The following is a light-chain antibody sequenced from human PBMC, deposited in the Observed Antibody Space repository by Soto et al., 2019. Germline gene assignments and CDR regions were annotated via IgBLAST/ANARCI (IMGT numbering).Light chain of an antibody. V-gene: IGKV3-20*01. Sequence: EIVLTQSPGTLSLSRGERATLSCRASQSVSSSYLAWYQQKPGQAPRLLIYDASSRATGIPDRFSGSGSGTDFTLTISRLEPEAFAVYYCQQYGSAPQTFGQGTKVEIK. CDR1: QSVSSSY. CDR3: QQYGSAPQT. J-gene: IGKJ1*01. CDR2: DAS.